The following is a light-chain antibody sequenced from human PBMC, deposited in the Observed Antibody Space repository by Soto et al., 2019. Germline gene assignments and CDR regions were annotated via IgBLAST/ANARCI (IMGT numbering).Light chain of an antibody. Sequence: DIQMSQSPSTLSASVGDRVTITCRASQSISVWSAWYQQKAGKAPNLLIYKASRLESGVPSRFSGSGSETEFTLTISGLQPGDSATYYCQQYNSYSPTFGQGTKVDI. V-gene: IGKV1-5*03. CDR3: QQYNSYSPT. CDR1: QSISVW. J-gene: IGKJ1*01. CDR2: KAS.